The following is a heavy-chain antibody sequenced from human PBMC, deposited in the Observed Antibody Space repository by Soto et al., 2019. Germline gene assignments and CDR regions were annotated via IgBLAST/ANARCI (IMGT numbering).Heavy chain of an antibody. J-gene: IGHJ4*02. V-gene: IGHV4-31*02. CDR3: AREQWGFDS. Sequence: WTWIRQRPGKGLEWIAYIYYTGNSYYNPSLKSRLTISIETSKNQFSLTLRSVTAADTAVYYCAREQWGFDSWGQGTLVTVSS. D-gene: IGHD6-19*01. CDR2: IYYTGNS.